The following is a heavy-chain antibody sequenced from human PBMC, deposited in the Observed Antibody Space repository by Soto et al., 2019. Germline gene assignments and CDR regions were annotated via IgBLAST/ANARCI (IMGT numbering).Heavy chain of an antibody. CDR1: GYTFTSYD. Sequence: QVQLVQSGAEVKKPGASVKVSCKASGYTFTSYDINWVRQAAGQGLEWIGWMNPNSGKAVYAQKFQGRVTMAGNTSISTADMGLSSLRSDDTAVYFCARGLVVVSATYWYFDLWGRGTLVTVSS. CDR2: MNPNSGKA. V-gene: IGHV1-8*01. D-gene: IGHD2-15*01. CDR3: ARGLVVVSATYWYFDL. J-gene: IGHJ2*01.